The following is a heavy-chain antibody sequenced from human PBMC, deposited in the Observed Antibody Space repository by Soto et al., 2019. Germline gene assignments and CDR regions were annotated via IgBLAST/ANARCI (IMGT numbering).Heavy chain of an antibody. CDR3: TTAGVVVAATRYYYYGMDV. CDR2: IKSKTDGGTT. CDR1: GFTFSNAW. J-gene: IGHJ6*02. Sequence: GGSLRLSCAASGFTFSNAWMNWVRQAPGKGLERVGRIKSKTDGGTTDYAAPVKGRFTISRDDSKNTLYLQMNSLKTDDTAVYYCTTAGVVVAATRYYYYGMDVWGQGTTVTVSS. V-gene: IGHV3-15*07. D-gene: IGHD2-15*01.